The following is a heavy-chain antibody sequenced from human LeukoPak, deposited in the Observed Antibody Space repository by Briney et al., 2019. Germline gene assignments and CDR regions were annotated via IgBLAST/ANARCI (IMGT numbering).Heavy chain of an antibody. CDR1: GFTFSSYE. CDR3: ARDPSSVASGYYFDY. CDR2: ISSSGSTI. Sequence: PGGSLRLSCAASGFTFSSYEMNWVRQAPGKGLEWVSYISSSGSTIYYADSVKGRFTISRDNAKNSLYLQMNSLRADDTAVYYCARDPSSVASGYYFDYWGHGTLVTVSS. J-gene: IGHJ4*01. D-gene: IGHD5-12*01. V-gene: IGHV3-48*03.